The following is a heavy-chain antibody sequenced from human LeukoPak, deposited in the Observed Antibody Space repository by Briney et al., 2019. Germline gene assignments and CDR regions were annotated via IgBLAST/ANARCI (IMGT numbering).Heavy chain of an antibody. D-gene: IGHD3-3*01. CDR1: GGSISSGDYY. V-gene: IGHV4-30-4*01. CDR3: ASLYDFWSGYFNWFDP. Sequence: SETLSLTCTVSGGSISSGDYYWSWIRQPPGKRLEWIGYIYYSGSTYYNPSLKSRVTISVDTSKNQFSLQLSSVTAADTAVYYCASLYDFWSGYFNWFDPWGQGTLVTVSS. CDR2: IYYSGST. J-gene: IGHJ5*02.